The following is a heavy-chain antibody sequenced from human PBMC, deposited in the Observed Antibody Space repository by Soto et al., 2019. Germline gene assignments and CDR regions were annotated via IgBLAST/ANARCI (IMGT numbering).Heavy chain of an antibody. CDR1: GFTFRWFG. V-gene: IGHV3-30*18. Sequence: GGSLRLSCAGSGFTFRWFGMNWVRQAPGKGLEWVARISNDGSNEYYVDSVKGRFTISRDNSKNTLYLQMDSLRAEDTAVYYCAKGEVRGIIPSYFDYWGLGTLVTV. D-gene: IGHD3-10*01. J-gene: IGHJ4*02. CDR3: AKGEVRGIIPSYFDY. CDR2: ISNDGSNE.